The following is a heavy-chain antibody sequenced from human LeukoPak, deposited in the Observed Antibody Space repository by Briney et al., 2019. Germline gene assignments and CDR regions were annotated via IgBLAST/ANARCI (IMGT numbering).Heavy chain of an antibody. V-gene: IGHV5-51*01. J-gene: IGHJ3*02. CDR1: GYSFTNYW. Sequence: GESLKISCKASGYSFTNYWISWVRQMPGKGLEWMGIIYPGDSDTRYSPSFQGQVTISADKSISTAYLQWSSLKASDTAMYYCARHPTTVTTAFDIWGQGTMVTVSS. CDR2: IYPGDSDT. D-gene: IGHD4-17*01. CDR3: ARHPTTVTTAFDI.